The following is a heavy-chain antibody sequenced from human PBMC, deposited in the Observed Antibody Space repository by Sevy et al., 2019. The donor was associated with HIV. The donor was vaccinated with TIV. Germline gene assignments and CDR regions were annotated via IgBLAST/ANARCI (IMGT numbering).Heavy chain of an antibody. V-gene: IGHV1-18*01. CDR1: GYTFTSYG. Sequence: VSVKVSCKASGYTFTSYGISWVRQAPGQGLEWMGWISAYNGNTNYAQKLQGRVTMTTDTSTSTAYMELRSLRSDDTAVYYCARDSYYDSSGYYYVPYFDYWGQGTLVTVSS. CDR3: ARDSYYDSSGYYYVPYFDY. CDR2: ISAYNGNT. J-gene: IGHJ4*02. D-gene: IGHD3-22*01.